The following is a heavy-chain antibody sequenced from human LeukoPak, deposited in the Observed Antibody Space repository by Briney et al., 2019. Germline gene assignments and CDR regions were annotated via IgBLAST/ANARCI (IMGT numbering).Heavy chain of an antibody. V-gene: IGHV3-7*01. CDR2: IKEDGSQK. D-gene: IGHD3-16*01. Sequence: PGGSLRLSCAVSGFTFSNYWMNWVRQAPGNGLEWVANIKEDGSQKYYVESVKGRFTVSRDNAKNSVYLQMSSLRDEDTAVYYCARGLNTSPGVDYWGKGTLVTVSS. CDR1: GFTFSNYW. CDR3: ARGLNTSPGVDY. J-gene: IGHJ4*02.